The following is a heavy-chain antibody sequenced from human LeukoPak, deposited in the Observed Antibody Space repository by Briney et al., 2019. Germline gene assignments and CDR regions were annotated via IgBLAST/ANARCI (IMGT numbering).Heavy chain of an antibody. CDR3: ARVRDRGMVRGVPDY. J-gene: IGHJ4*02. D-gene: IGHD3-10*01. CDR1: GFTISSNY. V-gene: IGHV3-66*02. Sequence: GGSLRLSCAASGFTISSNYMSWVRQAPGKGLEWVSVIYSGGSTYHADSVKGRFTISRDNSKNTLYLQMNSLRAEDTAVYYCARVRDRGMVRGVPDYWGQGTLVTVSS. CDR2: IYSGGST.